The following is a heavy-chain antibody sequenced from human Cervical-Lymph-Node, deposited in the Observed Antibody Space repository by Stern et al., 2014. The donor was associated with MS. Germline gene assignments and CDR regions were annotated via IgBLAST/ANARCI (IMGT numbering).Heavy chain of an antibody. CDR1: GFTISNYA. CDR2: MSVSGDNT. CDR3: AKGGTPGQWTALIIPDERKFDS. V-gene: IGHV3-23*01. D-gene: IGHD2-21*01. J-gene: IGHJ4*02. Sequence: VQLMQSGGGLAQPGGSLRLSCAASGFTISNYAMTWVRQAPGKGLEWVSSMSVSGDNTLYADSVKGRFTTSRDNFKNTLYLQMNSLGADDTAVYYCAKGGTPGQWTALIIPDERKFDSWGQGTLVIVSS.